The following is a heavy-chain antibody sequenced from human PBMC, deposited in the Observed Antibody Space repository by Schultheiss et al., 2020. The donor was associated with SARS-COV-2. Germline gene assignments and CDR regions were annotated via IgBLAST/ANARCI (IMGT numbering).Heavy chain of an antibody. Sequence: GGSLRLSCAASGFTFDDYAMHWVRQAPGKGLEWVSGISWNSGSIGYADSVKGRFTISRDNSKNTLYLQMNSLRAEGTAVYYCAKEKWELRDYYYYGMDVWGQGTTVTVSS. CDR1: GFTFDDYA. D-gene: IGHD1-26*01. CDR2: ISWNSGSI. V-gene: IGHV3-9*01. CDR3: AKEKWELRDYYYYGMDV. J-gene: IGHJ6*02.